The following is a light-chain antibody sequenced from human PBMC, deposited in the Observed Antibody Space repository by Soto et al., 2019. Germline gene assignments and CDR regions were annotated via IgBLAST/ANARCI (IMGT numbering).Light chain of an antibody. J-gene: IGLJ1*01. V-gene: IGLV1-40*01. CDR3: QSYDSSLSGRV. Sequence: QSVLTQPPSVSGAPGQRVTISCTGSSSNIGAGYDVHWYQQLPGTAPKLLISGNSNRPSGVSDRFSGSKSGTSASLAITGLQAEDEADYYCQSYDSSLSGRVFGTGTKLTVL. CDR1: SSNIGAGYD. CDR2: GNS.